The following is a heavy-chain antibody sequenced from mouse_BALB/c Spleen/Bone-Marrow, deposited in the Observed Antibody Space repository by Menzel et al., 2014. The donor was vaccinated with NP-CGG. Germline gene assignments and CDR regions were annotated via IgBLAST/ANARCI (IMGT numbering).Heavy chain of an antibody. D-gene: IGHD2-1*01. J-gene: IGHJ2*01. Sequence: ADRERTGVDSRHSGGSLKLSSASYGFTFSSYGMSWVRQTPDKRLELVATINSNGGSTYYPDSVKGRFTISRDTAKNTLYLQMSSLKSEETAMYYCVRGNYGNYVDFFFLMIQRPPRSAPLPYTTLFPSSPLD. V-gene: IGHV5-6-3*01. CDR2: INSNGGST. CDR3: VRGNYGNYVDFFFLMIQRPPRSAPLPYTTLFPSSPLD. CDR1: GFTFSSYG.